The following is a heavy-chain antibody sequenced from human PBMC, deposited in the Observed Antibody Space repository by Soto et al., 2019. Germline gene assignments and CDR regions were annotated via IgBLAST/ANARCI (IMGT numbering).Heavy chain of an antibody. CDR3: STDIGIYGLDI. CDR1: RFSFTNAW. CDR2: IKSKTDGGTA. D-gene: IGHD1-26*01. V-gene: IGHV3-15*01. J-gene: IGHJ6*02. Sequence: EVQLVESGGGFVQPGGSLRLSCVASRFSFTNAWMSLVRQAPGKGPEWVGRIKSKTDGGTAYYAAPVKGRFTISRDDSQNTLYLHMDSLKTEATALYHCSTDIGIYGLDIWGQGTTVTVSS.